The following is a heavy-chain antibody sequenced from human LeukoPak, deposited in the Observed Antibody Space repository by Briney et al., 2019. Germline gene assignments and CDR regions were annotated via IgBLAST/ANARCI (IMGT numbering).Heavy chain of an antibody. J-gene: IGHJ5*02. V-gene: IGHV3-30*18. CDR1: GFTFSSYG. Sequence: GGSLRLSCAASGFTFSSYGMHWVRQAPGKGLEWVAVISYDGSNKYYADSVKGRFTISRDNSKNTLYLQMNSLRAEDTAVYSCAKDATVTTGNWFDPWGQGTLVTVSS. D-gene: IGHD4-11*01. CDR2: ISYDGSNK. CDR3: AKDATVTTGNWFDP.